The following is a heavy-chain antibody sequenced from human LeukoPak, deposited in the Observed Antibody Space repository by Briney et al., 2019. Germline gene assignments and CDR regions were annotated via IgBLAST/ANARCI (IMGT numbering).Heavy chain of an antibody. D-gene: IGHD4-17*01. CDR3: ATSKDYGDYDLDY. Sequence: ASVKVSCKASGCTFSSYAISWVRQAPGQGLEWMGGIIPIFGTANYAQRFQGRVTITADESTSTAYMELSSLRSEDTAVYYCATSKDYGDYDLDYWGQGTLVTVSS. J-gene: IGHJ4*02. V-gene: IGHV1-69*13. CDR2: IIPIFGTA. CDR1: GCTFSSYA.